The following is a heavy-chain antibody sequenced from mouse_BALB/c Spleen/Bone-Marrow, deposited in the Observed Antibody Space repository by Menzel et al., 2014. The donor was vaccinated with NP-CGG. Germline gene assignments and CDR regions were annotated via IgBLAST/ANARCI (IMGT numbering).Heavy chain of an antibody. CDR1: GFTFSSYT. Sequence: LMESGGGLVQPGGSLKLSCAASGFTFSSYTMSWVRQTPEKRLEWVAYISNGGGSTHYPDTVKGRFTISRDNAKNTLYLQMSSLKSEDTAMYYCARHPIYYYGSSWGNYAMDYWGQGTSVTVSS. CDR3: ARHPIYYYGSSWGNYAMDY. CDR2: ISNGGGST. J-gene: IGHJ4*01. D-gene: IGHD1-1*01. V-gene: IGHV5-12-2*01.